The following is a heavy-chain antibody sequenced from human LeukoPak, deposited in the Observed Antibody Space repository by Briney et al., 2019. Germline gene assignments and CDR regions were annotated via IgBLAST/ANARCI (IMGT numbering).Heavy chain of an antibody. CDR1: GFTFSRSD. CDR3: VREGVSSSWNNWYFDL. CDR2: GTIDDT. D-gene: IGHD6-13*01. Sequence: PGGSLRLSCAASGFTFSRSDIGTIDDTYYPGSVKGRFTISRENAKNSLYLQMDSLRAEDTAVYYCVREGVSSSWNNWYFDLWGRGTLVTVSS. V-gene: IGHV3-13*01. J-gene: IGHJ2*01.